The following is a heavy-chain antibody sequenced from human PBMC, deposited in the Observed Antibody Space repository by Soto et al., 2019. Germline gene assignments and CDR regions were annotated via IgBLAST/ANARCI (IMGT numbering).Heavy chain of an antibody. D-gene: IGHD2-2*01. CDR3: AKDLVNIVVVPAAVLFAPQDYYYYGMDV. CDR1: GFTFSSYG. Sequence: GGSLRLSCAASGFTFSSYGMHWVRQAPGKGLEWVAVISYDGSNKYYADSVKGRFTISRDNSKNTLYLQMNSLRAEDTVLYYCAKDLVNIVVVPAAVLFAPQDYYYYGMDVWGQGTTVTVSS. CDR2: ISYDGSNK. V-gene: IGHV3-30*18. J-gene: IGHJ6*02.